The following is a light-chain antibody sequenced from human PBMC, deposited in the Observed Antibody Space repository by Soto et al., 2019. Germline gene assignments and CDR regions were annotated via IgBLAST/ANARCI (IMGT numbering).Light chain of an antibody. CDR1: SSDVGGYTY. Sequence: QSALTQPASVSGSPGQSITISCTGTSSDVGGYTYVSWYQQHPGRAPKLMIYEVSNRPSGVSNRFSGSKSGSTASLTISGLQAEDEADYYCSSYTTRNTVLFGGGTKVTVL. J-gene: IGLJ2*01. CDR3: SSYTTRNTVL. CDR2: EVS. V-gene: IGLV2-14*01.